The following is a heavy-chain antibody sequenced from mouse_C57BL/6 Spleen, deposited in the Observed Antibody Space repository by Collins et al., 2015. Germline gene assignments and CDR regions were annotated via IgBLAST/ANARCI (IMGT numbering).Heavy chain of an antibody. J-gene: IGHJ2*01. CDR1: GYAFTNYL. V-gene: IGHV1-54*01. Sequence: QVQLQQSGAELVRPGTSVKVSCKASGYAFTNYLIEWVKQRPGQGLEWIGVINPGSGGTNYNEKFKGKATLTADKSSSTAYMQLSSLTSEDSAVYFCARSTSITTVVDWGQGTTLTVSS. CDR3: ARSTSITTVVD. CDR2: INPGSGGT. D-gene: IGHD1-1*01.